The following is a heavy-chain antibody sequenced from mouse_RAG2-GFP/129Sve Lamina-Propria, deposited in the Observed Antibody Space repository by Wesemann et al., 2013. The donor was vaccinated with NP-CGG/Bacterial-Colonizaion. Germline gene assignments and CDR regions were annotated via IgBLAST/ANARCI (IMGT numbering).Heavy chain of an antibody. CDR2: ISSGSSTI. J-gene: IGHJ4*01. CDR1: GFTFSDYG. V-gene: IGHV5-17*01. CDR3: ARTGLLGAMDY. Sequence: EVKLEESGGGLVQPGGSMKLSCAASGFTFSDYGMHWVRQAPEKGLEWVAYISSGSSTIYYADTVKGRFTISRDNAKNTLFLQMTSLRSEDTAMYYCARTGLLGAMDYWGQGTSVTVSS. D-gene: IGHD1-1*01.